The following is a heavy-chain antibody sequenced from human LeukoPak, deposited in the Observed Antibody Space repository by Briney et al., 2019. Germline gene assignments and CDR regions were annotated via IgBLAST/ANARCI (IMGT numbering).Heavy chain of an antibody. V-gene: IGHV4-34*01. CDR3: ASEGPRLRYFASVAAFDI. Sequence: SETLSLTCAVYGGSFSGYYWSWIRQPPGRGRAGMGEINHSGSTNYNPSLKSRVTISVDTSKNQFSLKLSSVTAADTAVYYCASEGPRLRYFASVAAFDIWGQGTMVTVSS. CDR2: INHSGST. CDR1: GGSFSGYY. J-gene: IGHJ3*02. D-gene: IGHD3-9*01.